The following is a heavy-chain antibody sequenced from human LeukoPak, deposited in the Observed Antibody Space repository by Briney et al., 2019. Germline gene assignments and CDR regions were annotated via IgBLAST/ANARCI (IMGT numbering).Heavy chain of an antibody. J-gene: IGHJ4*02. CDR2: ISSSSSYI. D-gene: IGHD3-22*01. V-gene: IGHV3-21*01. CDR1: GFTFSSYS. Sequence: PGGSLRLSCAASGFTFSSYSMNWVRQAPGKGLEWVSSISSSSSYIYYAGSVKGRFTISRDNAKNSLYLQMNSLRAEDTAVYYCARVGAMIVVGGYFDYWGQGTLVTVFS. CDR3: ARVGAMIVVGGYFDY.